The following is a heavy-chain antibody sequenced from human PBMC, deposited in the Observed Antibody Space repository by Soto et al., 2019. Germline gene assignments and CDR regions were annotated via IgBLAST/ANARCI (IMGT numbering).Heavy chain of an antibody. V-gene: IGHV4-34*01. D-gene: IGHD3-3*01. CDR3: RRSAVGADFWGGYYTDMAEADY. CDR1: GGSFSGYY. J-gene: IGHJ4*02. CDR2: INHSGST. Sequence: QVQLQQWGAGLLKPSETLSLTCAVYGGSFSGYYWSWIRQPPGKGLEWIGEINHSGSTNYNPSLKSRVTISVDTSKNQFSLKLSSVTAADTAVYYCRRSAVGADFWGGYYTDMAEADYWGQGTLVTVSS.